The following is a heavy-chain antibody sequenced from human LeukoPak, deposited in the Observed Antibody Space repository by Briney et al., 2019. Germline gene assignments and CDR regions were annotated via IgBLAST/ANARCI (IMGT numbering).Heavy chain of an antibody. CDR1: GFTFSNYG. J-gene: IGHJ4*02. D-gene: IGHD3-10*01. CDR3: ARGLWFGEEAFAY. V-gene: IGHV3-48*02. Sequence: GGSLRLSCEASGFTFSNYGMHWVRQAPGKGLEWISYINPNSRTIYYAGSVKGRFTISRDNSKSTLYLDMNGLRDDDTAMYFCARGLWFGEEAFAYWGLGTLVTVSS. CDR2: INPNSRTI.